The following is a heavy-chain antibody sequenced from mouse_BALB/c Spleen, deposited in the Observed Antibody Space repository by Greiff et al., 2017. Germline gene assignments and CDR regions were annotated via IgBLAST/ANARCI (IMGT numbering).Heavy chain of an antibody. Sequence: QVQLQQSGPGLVAPSQSLSITCTVSGFSLTSYGVHWVRQPPGKGLEWLGVIWAGGSTNYNSALMSRLSISKDNSKSQVFLKMNSLQTDDTAMYYCARALNPYYYAMDYWGQGTSVTVSS. J-gene: IGHJ4*01. CDR1: GFSLTSYG. CDR2: IWAGGST. V-gene: IGHV2-9*02. CDR3: ARALNPYYYAMDY.